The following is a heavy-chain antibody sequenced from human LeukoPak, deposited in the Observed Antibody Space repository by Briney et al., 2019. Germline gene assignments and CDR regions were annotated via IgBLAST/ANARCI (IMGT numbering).Heavy chain of an antibody. D-gene: IGHD4/OR15-4a*01. CDR1: GFTFSSYV. CDR2: ISGSGGST. J-gene: IGHJ4*02. Sequence: PGGSLRLSCAASGFTFSSYVMSWVRQAPGKGLEWVSAISGSGGSTYYADSVKGRFTISRDNSKNTLYLQMNRLRAEDTAVYYCARVCYGAFFDSWGQGTLVTVSS. CDR3: ARVCYGAFFDS. V-gene: IGHV3-23*01.